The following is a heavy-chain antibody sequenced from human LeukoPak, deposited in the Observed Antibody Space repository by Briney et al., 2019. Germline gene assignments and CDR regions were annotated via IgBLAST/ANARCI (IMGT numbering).Heavy chain of an antibody. D-gene: IGHD2-2*01. CDR3: ARLDVVVPAAAFDY. Sequence: SETLSLTCAVYGGSFSGYYWSWIRQPPGKGLEWIGEINHSGSTNYNPSLKSRVTISVDTSNNQFSLKLSSVTAADTAVYYCARLDVVVPAAAFDYWGQGTLVTVSS. CDR2: INHSGST. CDR1: GGSFSGYY. V-gene: IGHV4-34*01. J-gene: IGHJ4*02.